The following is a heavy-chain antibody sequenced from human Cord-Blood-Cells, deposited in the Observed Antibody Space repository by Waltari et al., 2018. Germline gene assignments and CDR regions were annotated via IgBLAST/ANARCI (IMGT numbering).Heavy chain of an antibody. V-gene: IGHV2-26*01. CDR2: IFSNDEK. Sequence: QVTLKESGAVLVKPSETLTLPCTVSGFSLSHPKMGLSWIRQPPGKALEWLAHIFSNDEKSYSTSLKSRLTISKDTSKSQVVLTMTNMDPVDTATYYCARIAADWYFDLWGRGTLVTVSS. CDR3: ARIAADWYFDL. CDR1: GFSLSHPKMG. D-gene: IGHD6-25*01. J-gene: IGHJ2*01.